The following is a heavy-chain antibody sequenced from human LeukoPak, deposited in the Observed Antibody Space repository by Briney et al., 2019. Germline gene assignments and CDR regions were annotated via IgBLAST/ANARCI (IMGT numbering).Heavy chain of an antibody. CDR3: GRHGGNSYGFLFFDY. D-gene: IGHD5-18*01. Sequence: SETLSLTCTVSGGSISSNAYYWGWIRQPPGKGLEWIGSIFYSGDTFYEPSLKGRVTISADASKNQLSLKMNFETAADTAIYYCGRHGGNSYGFLFFDYWGQGTLVSVSP. V-gene: IGHV4-39*01. J-gene: IGHJ4*02. CDR2: IFYSGDT. CDR1: GGSISSNAYY.